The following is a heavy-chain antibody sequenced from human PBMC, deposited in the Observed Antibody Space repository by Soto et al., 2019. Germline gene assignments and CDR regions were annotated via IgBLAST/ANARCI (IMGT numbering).Heavy chain of an antibody. V-gene: IGHV1-2*04. CDR2: INPNSGGT. D-gene: IGHD3-10*01. CDR1: GYTFTGYY. CDR3: ARYEDTYYYGSGSYFDY. J-gene: IGHJ4*02. Sequence: VASVKVSCKASGYTFTGYYMHLVRQAPGQGLEWMGWINPNSGGTNYAQKFQGWVTMTRDTSISTAYMELSRLRSDDTAVYYCARYEDTYYYGSGSYFDYWGQGTLVTVSS.